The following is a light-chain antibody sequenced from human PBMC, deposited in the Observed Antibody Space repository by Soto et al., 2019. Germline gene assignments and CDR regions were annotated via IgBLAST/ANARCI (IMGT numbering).Light chain of an antibody. CDR1: QSVSSN. Sequence: EIVMTQSPATLSVSPGERATLSCRASQSVSSNLAWYQQTPGQAPRLLIYAASTRATGIPARFSGSGSGTEFTPTISRLQSEDFAVYYCQQYNKWPPYTFGQGTKLEIK. CDR2: AAS. J-gene: IGKJ2*01. CDR3: QQYNKWPPYT. V-gene: IGKV3-15*01.